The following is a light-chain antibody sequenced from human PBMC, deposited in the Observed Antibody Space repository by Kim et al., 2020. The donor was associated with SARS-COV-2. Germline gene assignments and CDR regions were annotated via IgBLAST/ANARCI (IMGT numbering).Light chain of an antibody. CDR1: SSNIGKNT. Sequence: QSVVTQPPSASATPGQRVTISCSGSSSNIGKNTVNWFHQFPGTAPKLLISAYDQRPSGIPDRFSGSKSGTSASLVISGLQSEDEADYYCAVWDDILSSPVFGGGTQLTVL. CDR2: AYD. CDR3: AVWDDILSSPV. V-gene: IGLV1-44*01. J-gene: IGLJ3*02.